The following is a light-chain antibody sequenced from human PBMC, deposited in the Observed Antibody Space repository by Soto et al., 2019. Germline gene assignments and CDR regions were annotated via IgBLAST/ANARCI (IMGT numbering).Light chain of an antibody. CDR1: QSISSW. CDR2: DAS. V-gene: IGKV1-5*01. CDR3: QQYKSYSIT. J-gene: IGKJ5*01. Sequence: DIPMTQSPSTLSASVGDRVTITCRASQSISSWLAWYQQKPGKAPKLLIYDASSLESGVPSRFSGSGSGTEFTLTISSLQPDDFATYYCQQYKSYSITFGQGTRLEIK.